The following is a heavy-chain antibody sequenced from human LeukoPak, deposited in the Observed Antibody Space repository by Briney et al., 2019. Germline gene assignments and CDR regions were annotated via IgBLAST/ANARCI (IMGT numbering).Heavy chain of an antibody. CDR2: IYPGDSDTRYSDSDT. J-gene: IGHJ4*02. Sequence: GESLKISCKGSGYSFTSYWIGWVRQMPGKGLEWMGIIYPGDSDTRYSDSDTRYSPSFQGQVTISADKSITTAYLQWSSLKASDTAIYYCARDGGSGSFDYWGQGTLVTVSS. D-gene: IGHD6-19*01. CDR3: ARDGGSGSFDY. CDR1: GYSFTSYW. V-gene: IGHV5-51*01.